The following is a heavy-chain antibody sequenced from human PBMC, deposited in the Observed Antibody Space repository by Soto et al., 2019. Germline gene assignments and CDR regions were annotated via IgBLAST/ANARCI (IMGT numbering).Heavy chain of an antibody. Sequence: ASVKVSCKASGYTFTSYYMHWVRQAPGQGLEWMGIINPSGGSTSYAQKFQGRVTMTRDTSTSTVYLELSSLRSEDTAVYYCARFSLYGSGRGNWFDPWGQGTLVTVSS. CDR2: INPSGGST. CDR3: ARFSLYGSGRGNWFDP. D-gene: IGHD3-10*01. J-gene: IGHJ5*02. V-gene: IGHV1-46*01. CDR1: GYTFTSYY.